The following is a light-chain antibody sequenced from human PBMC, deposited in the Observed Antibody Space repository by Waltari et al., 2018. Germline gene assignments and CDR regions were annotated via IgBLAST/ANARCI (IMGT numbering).Light chain of an antibody. CDR2: DAS. CDR3: QQYDNLPT. J-gene: IGKJ4*01. V-gene: IGKV1-33*01. Sequence: IQMTQSPSSLSASVGDRVTITCQASQDINNYLNWYQQKPGRAPNVLIYDASNLETGVPSRVSGSGSGTKFSLTISSLQPEDAATYYCQQYDNLPTFGGGTKVEIK. CDR1: QDINNY.